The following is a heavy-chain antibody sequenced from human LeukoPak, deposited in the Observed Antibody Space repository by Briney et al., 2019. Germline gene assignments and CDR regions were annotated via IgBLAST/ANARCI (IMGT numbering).Heavy chain of an antibody. CDR2: IIPIFGTA. J-gene: IGHJ6*03. V-gene: IGHV1-69*06. CDR3: ANGYSGYDFYYYYMDV. Sequence: SVKVSCKASGGTFSSYAISWVRQAPGQGLEWMGGIIPIFGTANYAQKFQGRVTITADKSTSTAYMELSSLRSEDTAVYYCANGYSGYDFYYYYMDVWGKGTTVTVSS. CDR1: GGTFSSYA. D-gene: IGHD5-12*01.